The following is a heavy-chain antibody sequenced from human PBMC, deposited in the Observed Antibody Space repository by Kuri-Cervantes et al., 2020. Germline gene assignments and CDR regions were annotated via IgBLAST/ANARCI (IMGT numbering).Heavy chain of an antibody. J-gene: IGHJ4*02. CDR3: ARIDFPYYSGWG. V-gene: IGHV1-2*02. Sequence: ASVKVSCKASGYSFTDHYMHWVRQVPGQGLEWMACINPSNGGTRFAQQFQGRVVLSSDTSITTAYMELTSLTSDDTAIYYCARIDFPYYSGWGWGQGTLVTVSS. D-gene: IGHD5-12*01. CDR2: INPSNGGT. CDR1: GYSFTDHY.